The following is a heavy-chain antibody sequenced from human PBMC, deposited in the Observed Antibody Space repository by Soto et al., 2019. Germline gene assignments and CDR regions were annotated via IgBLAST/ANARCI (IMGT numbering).Heavy chain of an antibody. J-gene: IGHJ6*03. CDR3: AKDDDILTGYRNYYDMDV. CDR1: GFTFSSYA. CDR2: ISGSGGST. Sequence: PGRSQRLSWAASGFTFSSYAMSWVRQAPGKGLEWVSAISGSGGSTYYADSVKGRFTISRDNSKNTLYLQMNSLRAEDTAVYYCAKDDDILTGYRNYYDMDVWGKGTTVTVSS. D-gene: IGHD3-9*01. V-gene: IGHV3-23*01.